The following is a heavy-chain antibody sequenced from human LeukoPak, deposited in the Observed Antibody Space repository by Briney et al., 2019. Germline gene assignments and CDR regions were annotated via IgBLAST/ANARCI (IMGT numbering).Heavy chain of an antibody. CDR2: ISYDGSNK. CDR3: AKSAFYDNSGYLGY. CDR1: GFTLSNYG. Sequence: PGGSLRLSWAASGFTLSNYGMHWVRQAPGKGLEWLAVISYDGSNKYYADSVNRRITISINTSKNTLYAQMISLRDEDTAVYYCAKSAFYDNSGYLGYWGQGTLVTVSS. D-gene: IGHD3-22*01. J-gene: IGHJ4*02. V-gene: IGHV3-30*18.